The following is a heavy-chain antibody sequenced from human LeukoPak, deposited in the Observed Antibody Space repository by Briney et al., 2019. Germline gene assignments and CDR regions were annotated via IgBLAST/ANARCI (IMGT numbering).Heavy chain of an antibody. CDR1: GFTFSNYV. V-gene: IGHV3-23*01. Sequence: GGSLRLSCAASGFTFSNYVVSWVRQAPGKGLEWVSAISGSGGNTYYADSVKGRFTVSRDNSKNTLYLQMNSLRAEDAAIYYCANEYSKGDIWGQGTMVTVSS. D-gene: IGHD4-11*01. CDR2: ISGSGGNT. J-gene: IGHJ3*02. CDR3: ANEYSKGDI.